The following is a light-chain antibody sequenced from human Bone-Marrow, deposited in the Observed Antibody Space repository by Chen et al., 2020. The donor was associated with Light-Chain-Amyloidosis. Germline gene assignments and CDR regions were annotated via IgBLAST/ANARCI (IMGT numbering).Light chain of an antibody. CDR3: QVWDRSSDRPV. CDR1: NPGSTS. J-gene: IGLJ3*02. CDR2: DDR. V-gene: IGLV3-21*02. Sequence: SYVLTQPSSVSVAPGQTATIDCGGNNPGSTSVHWYQQPPGRAPLLVVYDDRDRPSGIPERLSGANSGNPATLTISRVEAVDEADYYCQVWDRSSDRPVFGGGTKLTVL.